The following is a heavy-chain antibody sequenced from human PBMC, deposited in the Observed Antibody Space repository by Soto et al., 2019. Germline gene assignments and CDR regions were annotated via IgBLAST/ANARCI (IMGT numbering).Heavy chain of an antibody. D-gene: IGHD5-18*01. CDR1: GFLVTSNY. V-gene: IGHV3-53*02. CDR2: IYTVGTT. Sequence: EVRLVETGGGLIQPRGSLRLSCAASGFLVTSNYMSWVRQAPGKGLEWVSVIYTVGTTYYADSVKGRFTISRDNSKNTLYLQMNSLRAEDTAVYYCARGPGAMGYYFDYWGQGTLVTVSS. J-gene: IGHJ4*02. CDR3: ARGPGAMGYYFDY.